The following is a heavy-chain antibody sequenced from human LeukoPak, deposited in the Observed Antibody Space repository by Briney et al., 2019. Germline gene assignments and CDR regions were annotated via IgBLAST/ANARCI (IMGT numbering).Heavy chain of an antibody. Sequence: ASVKVSCKASGYTFTSYDINWVRQATGQGLEWMGWMNPNSGKTGYAQKFQGRVTMTKNTSISTAYMELSSLRSEDTAVYYCAREGSAVAGRAGFYFDYWGQGTLVTVSS. V-gene: IGHV1-8*01. J-gene: IGHJ4*02. CDR3: AREGSAVAGRAGFYFDY. CDR1: GYTFTSYD. CDR2: MNPNSGKT. D-gene: IGHD6-19*01.